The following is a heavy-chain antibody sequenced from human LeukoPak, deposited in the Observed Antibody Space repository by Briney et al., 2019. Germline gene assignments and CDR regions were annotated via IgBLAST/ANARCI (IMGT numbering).Heavy chain of an antibody. J-gene: IGHJ4*02. Sequence: PSETLSLTCAVSGGSISSSNWWSWVRQPPGKGLEWIGEIYHSGSTNYNPSLKSRVTISVDKSKNQSSLKLSSVTAADTAVYYCASNYYHSSGYYYLGYWGQGTLVTVSS. CDR1: GGSISSSNW. V-gene: IGHV4-4*02. D-gene: IGHD3-22*01. CDR2: IYHSGST. CDR3: ASNYYHSSGYYYLGY.